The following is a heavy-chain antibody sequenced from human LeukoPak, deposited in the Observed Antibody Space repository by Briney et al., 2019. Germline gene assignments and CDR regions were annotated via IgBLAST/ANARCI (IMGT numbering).Heavy chain of an antibody. J-gene: IGHJ5*02. V-gene: IGHV4-39*01. D-gene: IGHD3-3*01. CDR3: ARPLPGISSFWSGYHPSWFDP. CDR1: GFTVSSNY. CDR2: IYYSGST. Sequence: GSLRLSCAASGFTVSSNYMSWVRQAPGKGLEWIGSIYYSGSTYYNPSLKSRVTISVDTSKNQFSLKLSSVTAADTAVYYCARPLPGISSFWSGYHPSWFDPWGQGTLVTVSS.